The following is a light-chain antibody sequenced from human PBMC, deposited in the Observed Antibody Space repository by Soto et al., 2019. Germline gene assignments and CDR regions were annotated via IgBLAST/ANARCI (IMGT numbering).Light chain of an antibody. J-gene: IGKJ2*01. CDR3: QQSFSTPYT. CDR2: AAS. Sequence: DLQMTQSPSSLSASVRDRVTITCRASQSIRSHLNWYQQKPGKAPKLLIFAASNWQSGVPSRFSGSGSGTDFTLTISSLQPEDFATYYCQQSFSTPYTFGQGTKVEIK. V-gene: IGKV1-39*01. CDR1: QSIRSH.